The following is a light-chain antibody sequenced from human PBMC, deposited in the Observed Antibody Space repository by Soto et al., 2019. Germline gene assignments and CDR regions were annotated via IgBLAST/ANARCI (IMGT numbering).Light chain of an antibody. CDR3: RSYAGGSTYV. Sequence: QSALAQPASVSASPGQSITISCTGTSSDVGNYNLVYWYQQHPGKAPKLIIYEGSKRPSGVSWRFSGSKSGNTASLTISGLQAEDEDDYYCRSYAGGSTYVFGTGTKLTVL. J-gene: IGLJ1*01. CDR1: SSDVGNYNL. V-gene: IGLV2-23*01. CDR2: EGS.